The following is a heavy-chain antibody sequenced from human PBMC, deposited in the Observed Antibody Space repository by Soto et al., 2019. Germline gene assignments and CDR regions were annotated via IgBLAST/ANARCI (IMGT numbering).Heavy chain of an antibody. CDR3: ATWHEREHAYDV. CDR1: GLTISGKKY. V-gene: IGHV3-53*01. CDR2: LYDVDGS. D-gene: IGHD1-1*01. Sequence: DVQLVESGGGLIQPGESLRLSCAAFGLTISGKKYVAWVRQAGGKGLEWVSALYDVDGSFYADSVKGRFTTSSDSSKTTVYLKLNALRPDDTGVYYCATWHEREHAYDVWGQGATVTVSS. J-gene: IGHJ3*01.